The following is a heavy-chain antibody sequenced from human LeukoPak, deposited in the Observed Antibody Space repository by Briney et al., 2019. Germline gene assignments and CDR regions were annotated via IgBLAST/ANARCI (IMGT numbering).Heavy chain of an antibody. CDR2: IIPIFGTA. J-gene: IGHJ4*02. CDR3: ARRALVGATGNFDY. V-gene: IGHV1-69*06. CDR1: GGTFSSYA. D-gene: IGHD1-26*01. Sequence: PVKVSCKASGGTFSSYAISWVRQAPGQGLEWMGRIIPIFGTANYAQKFQGRVTITADKSTSTAYMELSSLRSEDTAVYYCARRALVGATGNFDYWGQGTLVTVSS.